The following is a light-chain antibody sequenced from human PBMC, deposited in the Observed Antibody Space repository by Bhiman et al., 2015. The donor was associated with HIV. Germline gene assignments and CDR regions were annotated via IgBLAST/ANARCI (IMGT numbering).Light chain of an antibody. Sequence: QSMLTQPPSVSGAPGQRVTISCTGSRSNIGAGYDVHWFQQVPGKAPKLLIYYDDLLSSGVSDRFSASKAGTSASLAISGLQSEDEADYYCSAWDDSLNGVVFGGGTKVTVL. CDR3: SAWDDSLNGVV. CDR2: YDD. J-gene: IGLJ2*01. V-gene: IGLV1-36*01. CDR1: RSNIGAGYD.